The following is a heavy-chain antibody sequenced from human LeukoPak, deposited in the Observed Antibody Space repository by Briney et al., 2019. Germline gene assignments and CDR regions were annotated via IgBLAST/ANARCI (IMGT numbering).Heavy chain of an antibody. J-gene: IGHJ4*02. CDR3: ARADSSSWRL. V-gene: IGHV4-34*01. Sequence: SETLSLTCAVYGGSFSDYYWSWIRQPPGKGLEWIGEINHSGSTNYNPSLKSRVTISVDTSKNQFSLKLSSVTAADTAVYYCARADSSSWRLWGQGTLVTVSS. CDR1: GGSFSDYY. CDR2: INHSGST. D-gene: IGHD6-13*01.